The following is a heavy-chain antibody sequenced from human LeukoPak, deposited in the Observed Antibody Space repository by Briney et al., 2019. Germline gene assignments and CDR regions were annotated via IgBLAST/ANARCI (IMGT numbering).Heavy chain of an antibody. CDR2: ISFDGNTI. CDR1: TFPFNTYA. V-gene: IGHV3-30-3*01. D-gene: IGHD6-13*01. CDR3: ARPLDSSNNYFDY. J-gene: IGHJ4*02. Sequence: GGSLRLSCAASTFPFNTYAMHWFRQAPGKGLEWVAVISFDGNTIYYAESVKGRFTISRDNSGDTLYLQMNTLRAEDTAVYYCARPLDSSNNYFDYWGQGTLVTVSA.